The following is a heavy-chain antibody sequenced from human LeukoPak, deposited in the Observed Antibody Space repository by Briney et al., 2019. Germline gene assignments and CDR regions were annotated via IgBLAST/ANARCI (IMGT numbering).Heavy chain of an antibody. J-gene: IGHJ5*02. CDR3: TKDPNGDYIGAFDP. CDR1: GFSFSSFA. V-gene: IGHV3-23*01. Sequence: GGSLRLSCAPSGFSFSSFAMTWVRQAPGKGLEWVSSITGGHYATYNTDSVKGRFTISRDNAKNTLYLQMNSLRADETAIYYCTKDPNGDYIGAFDPWGQGTLVTVSS. CDR2: ITGGHYAT. D-gene: IGHD4-17*01.